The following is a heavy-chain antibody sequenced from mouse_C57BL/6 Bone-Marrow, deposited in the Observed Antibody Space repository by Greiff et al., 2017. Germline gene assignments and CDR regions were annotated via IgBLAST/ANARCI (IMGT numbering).Heavy chain of an antibody. CDR1: GYTFTSYW. J-gene: IGHJ1*03. Sequence: QVQLQQPGAELVMPGASVKLSCKASGYTFTSYWMHWVKQRPGQGLEWIGEIDPSDSYTNYNQKFKGKSTLTVDKSSSTAYMQLSSLTSEDSAVYYCARGRFITTVVGYFDVWGTGTTVTVSS. D-gene: IGHD1-1*01. CDR3: ARGRFITTVVGYFDV. CDR2: IDPSDSYT. V-gene: IGHV1-69*01.